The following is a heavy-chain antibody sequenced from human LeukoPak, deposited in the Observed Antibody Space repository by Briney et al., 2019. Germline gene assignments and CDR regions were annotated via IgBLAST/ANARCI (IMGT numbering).Heavy chain of an antibody. V-gene: IGHV4-31*03. CDR2: IYYSGST. CDR1: GGSISSGGYY. CDR3: ARGEGYCTNGVCYTSLIDY. J-gene: IGHJ4*02. D-gene: IGHD2-8*01. Sequence: SETLSLTCTVSGGSISSGGYYWSWIRQHPGKGLEWIGYIYYSGSTYCNPSLKSRVTISVDTSKNQFSLKLSSVTAADTAVYYYARGEGYCTNGVCYTSLIDYWGQGTLVTVSS.